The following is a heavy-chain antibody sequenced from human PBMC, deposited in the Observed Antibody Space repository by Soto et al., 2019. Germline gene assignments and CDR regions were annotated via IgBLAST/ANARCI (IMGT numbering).Heavy chain of an antibody. D-gene: IGHD4-4*01. V-gene: IGHV4-34*01. Sequence: PSETLSLTCAVYGGSFSGYYWSWIRQPPGKGLEWIGEINHSGSTNYNPSLKSRVTISVDTSKNQFSLKLSSVTAADTAVYYCARTTALHDWFDPWGQGTLVTVSS. CDR3: ARTTALHDWFDP. CDR1: GGSFSGYY. J-gene: IGHJ5*02. CDR2: INHSGST.